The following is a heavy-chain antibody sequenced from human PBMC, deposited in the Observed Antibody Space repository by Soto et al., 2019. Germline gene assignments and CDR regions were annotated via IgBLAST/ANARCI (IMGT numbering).Heavy chain of an antibody. J-gene: IGHJ1*01. Sequence: QITLKESGPTLVKPTQTLTLTCTFSGLSLSASGVAVGWIRQPPGEALEWLALIYWDDDKRYSPSLKNRLTIXRDXSXTQVVLTMTNMDPVDTATYYCAHRLARGATGLYFQHWGQGTPVTVSS. V-gene: IGHV2-5*02. CDR1: GLSLSASGVA. CDR2: IYWDDDK. D-gene: IGHD3-9*01. CDR3: AHRLARGATGLYFQH.